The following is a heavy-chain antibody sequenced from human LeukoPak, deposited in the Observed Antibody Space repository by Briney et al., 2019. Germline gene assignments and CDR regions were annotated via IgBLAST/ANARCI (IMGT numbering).Heavy chain of an antibody. V-gene: IGHV1-2*02. CDR1: GYTFTGYY. D-gene: IGHD2-15*01. Sequence: ASVKVSCKASGYTFTGYYVHWVRQAPGQGLEWMGWINPNSGDTNFAQNFQGRVIMTRDTSITTAYMELSRLKSDDTALYYCASKGAGHCYDASCMGSFDLWGQGTTVAVSS. CDR2: INPNSGDT. J-gene: IGHJ3*01. CDR3: ASKGAGHCYDASCMGSFDL.